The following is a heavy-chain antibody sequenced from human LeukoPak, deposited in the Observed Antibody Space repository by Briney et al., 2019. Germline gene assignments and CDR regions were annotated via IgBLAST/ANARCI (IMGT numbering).Heavy chain of an antibody. J-gene: IGHJ3*02. Sequence: PGGSLRLSCAASGFTFSSYAMSWVRQAPGKGLEWVSAISGSGGATYYADSVKGRFTISRDNSKNTLYLQMNSLRAEDTAVYYCAKVPGFSLTISEVVTDDAFDIWGQGTLVTVSS. CDR3: AKVPGFSLTISEVVTDDAFDI. CDR2: ISGSGGAT. V-gene: IGHV3-23*01. D-gene: IGHD3-3*01. CDR1: GFTFSSYA.